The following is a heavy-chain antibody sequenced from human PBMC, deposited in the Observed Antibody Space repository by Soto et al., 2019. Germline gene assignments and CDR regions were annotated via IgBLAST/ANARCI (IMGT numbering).Heavy chain of an antibody. CDR3: ASAVAVAGSGWFDP. D-gene: IGHD6-19*01. Sequence: SVKVACKASGYTVTSYGISWVRQAPGQGLEWMGWISAYNGNTNYAQKLQGRVTMTTDTSTSTAYMELRSLRSDDTAVYYCASAVAVAGSGWFDPWGQGTLVTVSS. CDR1: GYTVTSYG. V-gene: IGHV1-18*04. CDR2: ISAYNGNT. J-gene: IGHJ5*02.